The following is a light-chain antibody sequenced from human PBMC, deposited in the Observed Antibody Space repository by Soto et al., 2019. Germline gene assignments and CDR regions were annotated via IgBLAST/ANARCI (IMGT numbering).Light chain of an antibody. CDR2: AAS. J-gene: IGKJ1*01. CDR1: QDISHY. V-gene: IGKV1-39*01. CDR3: QQSYNTPPT. Sequence: DIQMTQSPSSLSASVGDTVTITCQASQDISHYLNWYQQKPGKALKLLIYAASSLQSGVPSRFSGSGSGTDFTLTISSLQPEDFATYYCQQSYNTPPTFGQGTKVDIK.